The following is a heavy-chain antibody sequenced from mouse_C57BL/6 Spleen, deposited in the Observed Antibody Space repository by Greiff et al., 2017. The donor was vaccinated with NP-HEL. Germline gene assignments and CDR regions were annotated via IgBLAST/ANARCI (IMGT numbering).Heavy chain of an antibody. CDR2: INPNNGGT. J-gene: IGHJ2*01. V-gene: IGHV1-18*01. CDR1: GYTFTDYN. D-gene: IGHD2-5*01. CDR3: ARFERYSKGYFDY. Sequence: VQLKQSGPELVKPGASVKIPCKASGYTFTDYNMDWVKQSHGKSLEWIGDINPNNGGTIYNQKFKGKATLTVDKSSSTAYMELRSLTSEDTAVYYGARFERYSKGYFDYWGQGTTLTVSS.